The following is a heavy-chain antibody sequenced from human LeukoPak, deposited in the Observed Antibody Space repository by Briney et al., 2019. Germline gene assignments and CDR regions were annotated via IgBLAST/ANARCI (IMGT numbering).Heavy chain of an antibody. CDR2: INTNSGGT. CDR1: GYTFTSYY. D-gene: IGHD3-10*01. V-gene: IGHV1-2*02. Sequence: GASVKVSCKASGYTFTSYYMHWVRQAPGQGLEWIGWINTNSGGTNYAQKLQGRVTMTRDTSISTAYMELSRLTSDDTAVYYCARDFYYSGSGAFDLWGQGALVTVSS. J-gene: IGHJ4*02. CDR3: ARDFYYSGSGAFDL.